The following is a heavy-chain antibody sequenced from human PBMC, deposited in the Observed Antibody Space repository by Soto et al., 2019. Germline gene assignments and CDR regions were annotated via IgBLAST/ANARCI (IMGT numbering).Heavy chain of an antibody. Sequence: ASVKVSCKASGYMFMRYGINWVRQAPGQGLEWMGWIRPYNGDTKYAQNLQGRVTMTTDTSTSTAYMEMRSLRSDDTAVYYCVRDLDGSGSYYTDYWGPGTLVTVSS. CDR3: VRDLDGSGSYYTDY. J-gene: IGHJ4*02. D-gene: IGHD3-10*01. V-gene: IGHV1-18*01. CDR2: IRPYNGDT. CDR1: GYMFMRYG.